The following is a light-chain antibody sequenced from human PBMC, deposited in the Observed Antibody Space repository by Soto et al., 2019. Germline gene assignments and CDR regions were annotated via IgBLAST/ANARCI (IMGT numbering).Light chain of an antibody. Sequence: QSALTQPASVSGSPGQSITISCTGTSSDVGGYNYVSWYQQHPGKAPKLMIYDVSNRPSGVSNRFSGSKSGNTASLTISGLQAEVEADYYCSSYTRSSTLVFGGGTKVTVL. CDR2: DVS. CDR1: SSDVGGYNY. CDR3: SSYTRSSTLV. V-gene: IGLV2-14*01. J-gene: IGLJ2*01.